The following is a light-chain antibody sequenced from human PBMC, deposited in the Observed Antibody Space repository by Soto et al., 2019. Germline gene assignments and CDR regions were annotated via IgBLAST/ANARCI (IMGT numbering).Light chain of an antibody. Sequence: QSALTQPASVSGSAGQSITISCTGTSSDVGDYDYVSWYQQHPGKAPKIMIYEVSNRPSGVSNRFSGSKSVNTASLTIFGVQAEDEEEFYCSSYRSSGALVFGGGTKVTVL. CDR2: EVS. CDR3: SSYRSSGALV. V-gene: IGLV2-14*01. CDR1: SSDVGDYDY. J-gene: IGLJ3*02.